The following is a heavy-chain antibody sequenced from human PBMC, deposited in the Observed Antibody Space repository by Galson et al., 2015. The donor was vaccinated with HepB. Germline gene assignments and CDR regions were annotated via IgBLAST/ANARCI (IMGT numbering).Heavy chain of an antibody. CDR2: IWYDGTKK. D-gene: IGHD2-15*01. CDR3: ARRGIVVVAASYYYDMDV. V-gene: IGHV3-33*08. Sequence: SLRLSCAASGFTFSDYAMHWVRQAPGKGLEWVAVIWYDGTKKYYADSVKGRFTISRDDSKNTLYLHMNSLRAEDTALYYCARRGIVVVAASYYYDMDVWGQGTTVTVSS. J-gene: IGHJ6*02. CDR1: GFTFSDYA.